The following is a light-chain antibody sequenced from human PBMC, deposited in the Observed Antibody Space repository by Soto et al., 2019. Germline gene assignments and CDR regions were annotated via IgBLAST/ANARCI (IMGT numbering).Light chain of an antibody. CDR2: GAS. CDR3: QEYNDWPL. J-gene: IGKJ4*01. V-gene: IGKV3-15*01. Sequence: EIVMTQSPATLSVSPGERATLSCRASQGVSSNLAWYQQKPGQAPRLLIYGASTRATGIPARFSGSGSGTEFTLTINILQYEDFSVYYCQEYNDWPLFGGGTKVEIK. CDR1: QGVSSN.